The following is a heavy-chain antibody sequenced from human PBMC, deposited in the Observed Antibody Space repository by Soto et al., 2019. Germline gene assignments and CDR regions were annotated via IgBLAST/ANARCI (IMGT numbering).Heavy chain of an antibody. CDR3: ARGSAYYYYYGMDV. D-gene: IGHD6-25*01. V-gene: IGHV4-38-2*01. CDR2: IYHSGST. Sequence: PSETLSLTGAVSGYSISSGYYWGWIRQPPGKGLEWIGSIYHSGSTYYNPSLKSRVTISVDTSKNQFSLKLSSVTAADTAVYYCARGSAYYYYYGMDVWGQGTTVTVSS. CDR1: GYSISSGYY. J-gene: IGHJ6*02.